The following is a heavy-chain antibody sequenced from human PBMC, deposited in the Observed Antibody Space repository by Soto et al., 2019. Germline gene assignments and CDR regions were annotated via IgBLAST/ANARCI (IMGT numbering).Heavy chain of an antibody. CDR3: ARPYMTARSFDI. J-gene: IGHJ3*02. V-gene: IGHV1-69*06. D-gene: IGHD4-4*01. CDR2: IIPIFGTA. Sequence: GASVKVSCKASGGTFSSYAISWVRQAPGQGLEWMGGIIPIFGTANYAQNLQGRVTMTADTSTSTAYMELRSLRSDDTAVYYCARPYMTARSFDIWGQGTMVTVSS. CDR1: GGTFSSYA.